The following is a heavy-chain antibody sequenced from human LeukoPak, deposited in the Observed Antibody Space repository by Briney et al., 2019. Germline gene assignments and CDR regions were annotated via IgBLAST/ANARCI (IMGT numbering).Heavy chain of an antibody. CDR2: INPNSGGT. D-gene: IGHD3-3*01. CDR1: GYTFTGYY. Sequence: ASVKVSCKASGYTFTGYYMHWVRQAPGQGLEWMGWINPNSGGTNYAQKFQGRVTMTRDTSISTAYMELSRLRSDDTAVYYCARAQTDFWSGYNYYYYMDVWGKGTTVTVSS. J-gene: IGHJ6*03. V-gene: IGHV1-2*02. CDR3: ARAQTDFWSGYNYYYYMDV.